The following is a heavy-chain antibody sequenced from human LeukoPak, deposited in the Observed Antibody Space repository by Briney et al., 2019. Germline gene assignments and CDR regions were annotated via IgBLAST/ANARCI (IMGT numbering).Heavy chain of an antibody. CDR1: GVIVRSNY. D-gene: IGHD5-24*01. CDR2: ISSSSSYI. Sequence: GGSLRLSCVGSGVIVRSNYMTWVRQAPGKGLEWVSSISSSSSYIYYADSVKGRFTISRDNAKNSLYLQMNSLRAEDTAVYYCARVEMATNDAFDIWGQGTMVTVSS. CDR3: ARVEMATNDAFDI. J-gene: IGHJ3*02. V-gene: IGHV3-21*01.